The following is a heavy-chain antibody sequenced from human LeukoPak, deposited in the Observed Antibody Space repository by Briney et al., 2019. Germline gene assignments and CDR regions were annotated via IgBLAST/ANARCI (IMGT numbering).Heavy chain of an antibody. Sequence: PGGSLRLSCAASGFTFSSYAMSWVRQAPGKGLEWVSAISGSGGSTYYADSVKGRFTISRDNSKNTLYLQMNSLRAEDTAVYYCAKEGEIWRIVATIALNFDYWGQGTLVTVSS. V-gene: IGHV3-23*01. CDR2: ISGSGGST. CDR3: AKEGEIWRIVATIALNFDY. CDR1: GFTFSSYA. D-gene: IGHD5-12*01. J-gene: IGHJ4*02.